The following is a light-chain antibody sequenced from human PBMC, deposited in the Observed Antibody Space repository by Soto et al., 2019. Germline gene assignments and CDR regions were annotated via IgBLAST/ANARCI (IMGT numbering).Light chain of an antibody. J-gene: IGKJ2*01. Sequence: EIVLTQSPATLSLSPGERATLSCRARQSVSRYLAWYQQKPGQAPRLLIYDASKRATGIPGRFSGSESGTDFPLTISSLEPEDFAVYYCQQRSNWYTFGQGTKLEIK. V-gene: IGKV3-11*01. CDR3: QQRSNWYT. CDR2: DAS. CDR1: QSVSRY.